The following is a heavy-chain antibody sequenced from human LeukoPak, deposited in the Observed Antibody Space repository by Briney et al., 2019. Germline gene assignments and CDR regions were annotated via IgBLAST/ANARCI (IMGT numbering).Heavy chain of an antibody. CDR2: INAGNGNT. Sequence: ASVKVSCKASGYTFTSYAVHWVRQAPGQRLEWMGWINAGNGNTKYSQKFQGGVTITRDTSASTAYMELSSLRSEDTAVYYCARSPLYSSSSPYYSDYWGQGALVTVSS. CDR1: GYTFTSYA. CDR3: ARSPLYSSSSPYYSDY. V-gene: IGHV1-3*01. D-gene: IGHD6-6*01. J-gene: IGHJ4*02.